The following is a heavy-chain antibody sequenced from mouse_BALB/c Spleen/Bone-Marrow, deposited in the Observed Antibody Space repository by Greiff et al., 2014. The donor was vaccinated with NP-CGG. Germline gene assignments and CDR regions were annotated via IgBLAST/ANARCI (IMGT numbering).Heavy chain of an antibody. J-gene: IGHJ4*01. Sequence: QVQLQQPGAELVKPGASVKLSCKASGYTFTSYWMHWVKQRPGQGLEWIGEIDPSDSYTNYNQKFKGKATLTVDKSSSTAYMQLSSLTSEDSAVYYCASRVPYAMDYWGQGTSVTVSS. V-gene: IGHV1-69*02. CDR2: IDPSDSYT. CDR1: GYTFTSYW. CDR3: ASRVPYAMDY.